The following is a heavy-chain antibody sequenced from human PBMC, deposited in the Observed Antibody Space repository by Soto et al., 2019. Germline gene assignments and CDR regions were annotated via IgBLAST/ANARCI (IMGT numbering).Heavy chain of an antibody. Sequence: QVQLQESGPGLVKPSETLSLTCTVSGASVNTYSWSWIRQPAGKGLEWIGRIYTSASTNYSTSLKGRLTLSVDTSKNQVSLKLTSVTAADTAIYYCAKDREEGYNFYYGMDVWGQGATVTVSS. CDR3: AKDREEGYNFYYGMDV. J-gene: IGHJ6*02. V-gene: IGHV4-4*07. CDR2: IYTSAST. D-gene: IGHD3-10*01. CDR1: GASVNTYS.